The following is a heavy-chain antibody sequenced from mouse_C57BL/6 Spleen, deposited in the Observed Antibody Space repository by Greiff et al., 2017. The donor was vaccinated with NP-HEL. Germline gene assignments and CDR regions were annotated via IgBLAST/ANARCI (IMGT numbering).Heavy chain of an antibody. D-gene: IGHD4-1*01. V-gene: IGHV5-17*01. Sequence: EVQVVESGGGLVKPGGSLKLSCAASGMHWVRQAPEKGLEWVAYISSGSSTIYYADTVKGRFTISRDNAKNTLFLQMTSLRSEDTAMYYCARPGTSAMDYWGQGTSVTVSS. CDR2: ISSGSSTI. CDR3: ARPGTSAMDY. J-gene: IGHJ4*01. CDR1: G.